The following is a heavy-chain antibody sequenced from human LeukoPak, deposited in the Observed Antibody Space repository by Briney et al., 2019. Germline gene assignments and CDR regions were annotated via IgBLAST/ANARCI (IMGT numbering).Heavy chain of an antibody. CDR2: ISYDGSNK. D-gene: IGHD6-13*01. J-gene: IGHJ3*02. CDR1: GYTFSSYA. V-gene: IGHV3-30-3*01. Sequence: GRSLRLSCAASGYTFSSYAMHWVRQAPGKGLEWVAVISYDGSNKYYADSVKGRFTISRDNAKNSLYLQMNSLRAEDTAVYYCARRIAAALRPGAFDIWGQGTMVTVSS. CDR3: ARRIAAALRPGAFDI.